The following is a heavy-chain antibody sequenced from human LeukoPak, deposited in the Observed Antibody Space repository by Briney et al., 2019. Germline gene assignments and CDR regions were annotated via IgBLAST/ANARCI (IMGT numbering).Heavy chain of an antibody. CDR3: ARNHGDYEVDY. D-gene: IGHD4-17*01. J-gene: IGHJ4*02. CDR1: GASISSSDYY. Sequence: SETLSLTCSVSGASISSSDYYWGWIRQPPGKGLEWIGSRSYSRGTYYNPSLKSRVTISLDTSKKQFSLKLTSVTAADTAVYYCARNHGDYEVDYWGQGTLVTVSS. V-gene: IGHV4-39*07. CDR2: RSYSRGT.